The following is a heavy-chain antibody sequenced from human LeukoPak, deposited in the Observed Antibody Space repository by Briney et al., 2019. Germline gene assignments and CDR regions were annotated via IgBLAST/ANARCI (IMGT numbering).Heavy chain of an antibody. Sequence: GGSLRLSCAASGFTFSNFGMHWVRQAPGKGLEWVAFIRYDGSNKYYADSVKGRFTISRDNSKNTLYLQMNSLRAEDTAVYYCARPPSSNGLAYFDYWGQGTLVTVSS. V-gene: IGHV3-30*02. D-gene: IGHD2-8*01. J-gene: IGHJ4*02. CDR2: IRYDGSNK. CDR3: ARPPSSNGLAYFDY. CDR1: GFTFSNFG.